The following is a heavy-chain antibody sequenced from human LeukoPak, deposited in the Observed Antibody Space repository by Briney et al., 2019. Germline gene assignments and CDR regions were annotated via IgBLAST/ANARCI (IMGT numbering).Heavy chain of an antibody. CDR2: IYYSGST. CDR3: ATRPHTGTHLV. D-gene: IGHD1-1*01. CDR1: GGSFSSSSYY. V-gene: IGHV4-39*01. Sequence: SETLSLTCTVSGGSFSSSSYYWGWIRQPPGKGLEWIGSIYYSGSTYYNPSLKSRVTISVNTSKNQFSLRLSVVNAANTAVYYCATRPHTGTHLVWGQGTLVTVSS. J-gene: IGHJ4*02.